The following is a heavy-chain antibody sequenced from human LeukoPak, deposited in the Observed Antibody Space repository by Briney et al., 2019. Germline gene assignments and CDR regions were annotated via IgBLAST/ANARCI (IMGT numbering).Heavy chain of an antibody. D-gene: IGHD6-6*01. J-gene: IGHJ2*01. V-gene: IGHV4-39*01. CDR3: ASPYSSSSGNWYFDL. CDR1: GGSVSSSSYY. Sequence: VKPSETLSLTCTVSGGSVSSSSYYWGWIRQPPGEGLEWIGSIYYSGSTYYNPSLKSRVTISVDTSKNQFSLKLSSVTAADTAVYYCASPYSSSSGNWYFDLWGRGTLVTVSS. CDR2: IYYSGST.